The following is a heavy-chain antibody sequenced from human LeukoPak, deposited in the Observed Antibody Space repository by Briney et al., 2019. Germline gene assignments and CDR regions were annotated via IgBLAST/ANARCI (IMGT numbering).Heavy chain of an antibody. Sequence: SETLSLTCTVSGGSVSSGSYYWSWIRQPPGKGLEWIGYIYYSGSTNYNPSLKSRVTISVDTSKNQFSLKLSSVTAADTAVYYCARGRGITMVRGVGFDYWGQGTLVTVSS. CDR2: IYYSGST. CDR3: ARGRGITMVRGVGFDY. D-gene: IGHD3-10*01. V-gene: IGHV4-61*01. J-gene: IGHJ4*02. CDR1: GGSVSSGSYY.